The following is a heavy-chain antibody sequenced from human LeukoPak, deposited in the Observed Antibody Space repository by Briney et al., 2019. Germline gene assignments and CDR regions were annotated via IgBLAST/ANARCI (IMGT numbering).Heavy chain of an antibody. CDR2: IYHSGST. D-gene: IGHD3-22*01. Sequence: SETLSLTCTVSGYSISSGYYWGWIRQPPGKGLEWIGSIYHSGSTYYNPSLKSRVTISVYTSKNQFSLKLSSVTAADTAVYYCARLKYYYDSSGYRAEYFQHWGQGTLVTVSS. J-gene: IGHJ1*01. V-gene: IGHV4-38-2*02. CDR3: ARLKYYYDSSGYRAEYFQH. CDR1: GYSISSGYY.